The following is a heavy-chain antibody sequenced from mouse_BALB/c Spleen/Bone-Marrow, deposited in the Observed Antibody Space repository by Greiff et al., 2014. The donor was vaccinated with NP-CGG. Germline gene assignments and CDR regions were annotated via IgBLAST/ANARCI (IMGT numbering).Heavy chain of an antibody. V-gene: IGHV1-82*01. D-gene: IGHD1-1*01. CDR1: GHAFSSSW. Sequence: VQLQQSGPELVKPGASVKISCKGSGHAFSSSWMNWVKWRPGQGLEWIGRIYPGDGETNYKGKFKGKATLTADKSSSTAYMQLSSLTSVDSAVYFCATTVVAPMDYWGQGTSVTVSS. CDR2: IYPGDGET. CDR3: ATTVVAPMDY. J-gene: IGHJ4*01.